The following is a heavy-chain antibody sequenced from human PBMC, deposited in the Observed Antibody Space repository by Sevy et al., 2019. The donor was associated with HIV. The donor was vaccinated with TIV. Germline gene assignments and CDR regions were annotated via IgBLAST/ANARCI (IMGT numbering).Heavy chain of an antibody. V-gene: IGHV1-18*01. J-gene: IGHJ5*02. CDR1: GYTFASYG. Sequence: ASVKVSCKASGYTFASYGISWVRQAPGQGLEWMGWVTPYNGHKKYAQKLQGRVTMTTDTSTNTAYMELRSLRSDDTAVYYCARCLGGLRPWEYNWFDPWGQGTLVTVSS. CDR2: VTPYNGHK. CDR3: ARCLGGLRPWEYNWFDP. D-gene: IGHD1-26*01.